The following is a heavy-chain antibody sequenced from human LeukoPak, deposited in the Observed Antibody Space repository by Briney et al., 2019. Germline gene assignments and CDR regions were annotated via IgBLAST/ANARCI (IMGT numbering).Heavy chain of an antibody. CDR2: INSDGGST. Sequence: GGSLRLSCAASGFTFSSYWMHWVRQAPGKGLVWVSRINSDGGSTSYTDSVKGRFTISRDNAKNTLYLQMNSLRAEDTAVYYCARHAPPLVLLWFGGPGGWFDPWGQGTLVTVSS. CDR1: GFTFSSYW. CDR3: ARHAPPLVLLWFGGPGGWFDP. D-gene: IGHD3-10*01. V-gene: IGHV3-74*01. J-gene: IGHJ5*02.